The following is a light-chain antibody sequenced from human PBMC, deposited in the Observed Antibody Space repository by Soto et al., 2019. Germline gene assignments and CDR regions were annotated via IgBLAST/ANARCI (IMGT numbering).Light chain of an antibody. CDR3: QQYNSYWT. J-gene: IGKJ1*01. CDR1: QSVGDW. CDR2: GAS. Sequence: DIQLTQASSTLSASVGDRVTITCRASQSVGDWLAWYQERPGKAPNLLIYGASNLESGVPSRFSGSGSGTEFTLTISSLQPDDFATDYCQQYNSYWTFGQGTKVEIK. V-gene: IGKV1-5*03.